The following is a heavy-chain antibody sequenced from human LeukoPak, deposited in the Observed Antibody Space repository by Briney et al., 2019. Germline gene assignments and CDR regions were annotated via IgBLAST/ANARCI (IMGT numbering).Heavy chain of an antibody. CDR1: GGSISSYY. CDR3: ARDRSRDGYTFFDY. V-gene: IGHV4-59*01. J-gene: IGHJ4*02. D-gene: IGHD5-24*01. CDR2: IYYSGST. Sequence: PSETLSLTCTVCGGSISSYYWSWTRQPPGKGLEXXXXIYYSGSTNYNPSLKSRVTISVDTSKNQFSPKLSSVTAADTAVYYCARDRSRDGYTFFDYWGQGTLFTVSS.